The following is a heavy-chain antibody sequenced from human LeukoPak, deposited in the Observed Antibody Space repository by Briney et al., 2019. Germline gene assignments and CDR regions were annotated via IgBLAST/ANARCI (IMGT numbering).Heavy chain of an antibody. CDR3: ARLRCSSTSCYYYYYYYGMDV. D-gene: IGHD2-2*01. CDR1: GGSIRSSSYY. J-gene: IGHJ6*02. V-gene: IGHV4-39*01. CDR2: IYYSGST. Sequence: SETLSLTCTVSGGSIRSSSYYWGWIRQPPGKGLEWIGSIYYSGSTYYNPSLKSRVTISVGTSKNQFSLKLSSVTAADTAVYYCARLRCSSTSCYYYYYYYGMDVWGQGTTVTVSS.